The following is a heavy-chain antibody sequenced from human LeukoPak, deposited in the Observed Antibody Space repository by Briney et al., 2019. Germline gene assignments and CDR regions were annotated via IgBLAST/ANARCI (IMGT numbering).Heavy chain of an antibody. Sequence: GGSLRLSCAASGFTFSDSGMHWVRQAPGKGLEWVAIISFDGSRRFYADSVRGRFTVSRDNSTNTLFLQMDSLSADDTGVYYCAKEGTDYGDYPYFFDYWGQGTLVTVSS. J-gene: IGHJ4*02. D-gene: IGHD4-17*01. CDR2: ISFDGSRR. CDR1: GFTFSDSG. V-gene: IGHV3-30*18. CDR3: AKEGTDYGDYPYFFDY.